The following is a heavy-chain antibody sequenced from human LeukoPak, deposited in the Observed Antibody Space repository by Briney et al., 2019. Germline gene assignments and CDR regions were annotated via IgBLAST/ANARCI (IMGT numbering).Heavy chain of an antibody. D-gene: IGHD3-22*01. CDR2: IYYSGST. J-gene: IGHJ3*02. CDR3: ASFDYYDSSGYYPDAFDI. CDR1: GGSISSYY. Sequence: PSETLSLTCTVSGGSISSYYWSWIRQPPGKGLEWIGSIYYSGSTYYNPSLKSRVTISVDTSKNQFSLKLSSVTAADTAVYYCASFDYYDSSGYYPDAFDIWGQGTMVTVSS. V-gene: IGHV4-39*01.